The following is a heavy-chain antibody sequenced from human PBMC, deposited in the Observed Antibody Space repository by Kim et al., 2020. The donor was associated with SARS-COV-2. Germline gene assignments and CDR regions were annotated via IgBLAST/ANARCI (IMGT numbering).Heavy chain of an antibody. CDR2: IATDTADT. V-gene: IGHV1-3*04. D-gene: IGHD2-21*02. Sequence: ASVKVSCKASGYTLTQAAIHWVRQAPGQSLEWMGWIATDTADTKYSQKFQARVTLTRDTSAGTAYMDLSSLTSEDTAVYYCARDCANDCYSPGHFYFD. CDR3: ARDCANDCYSPGHFYFD. CDR1: GYTLTQAA. J-gene: IGHJ4*01.